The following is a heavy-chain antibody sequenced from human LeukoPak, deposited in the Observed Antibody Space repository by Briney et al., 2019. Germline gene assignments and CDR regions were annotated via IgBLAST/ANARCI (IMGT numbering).Heavy chain of an antibody. V-gene: IGHV4-61*08. Sequence: PSETLSLTCTVSGASISGSGYYWGWIRQPPGKGLEWIGYIYYSGSTNYNPSLKSRVTISVDTSKNQFSLKLSSVTAADTAVYYCARVGIAAAGTWFDPWGQGTLVTVSS. D-gene: IGHD6-13*01. CDR1: GASISGSGYY. J-gene: IGHJ5*02. CDR2: IYYSGST. CDR3: ARVGIAAAGTWFDP.